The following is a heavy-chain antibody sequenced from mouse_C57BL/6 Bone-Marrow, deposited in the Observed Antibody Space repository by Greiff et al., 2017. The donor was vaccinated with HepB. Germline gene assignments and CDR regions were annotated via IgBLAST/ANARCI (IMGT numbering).Heavy chain of an antibody. D-gene: IGHD3-3*01. J-gene: IGHJ3*01. CDR3: ALGQRFAY. CDR2: IWSGGST. V-gene: IGHV2-2*01. CDR1: GFSLTSYG. Sequence: QVQLKQSGPGLVQPSQSLSITCTVSGFSLTSYGVHWVRQSPGKGLEWLGVIWSGGSTDYNAAFISRLSISKDNSKSQVFFKMNSLQADDTAIYYCALGQRFAYWGQGTLVTVSA.